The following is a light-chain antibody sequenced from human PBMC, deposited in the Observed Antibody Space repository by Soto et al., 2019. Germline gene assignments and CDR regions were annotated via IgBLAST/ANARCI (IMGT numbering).Light chain of an antibody. J-gene: IGLJ3*02. CDR2: DVS. CDR1: SSDVGGYNY. CDR3: SSYTSSSWV. Sequence: QSALTQPASVSGSPGQSITISCTGTSSDVGGYNYVSWYQQHPGKAPKLMIYDVSNRPSGVSNRFSGSKSGNTASLTISGLQAKDEADYYCSSYTSSSWVFGGGTKLTVL. V-gene: IGLV2-14*01.